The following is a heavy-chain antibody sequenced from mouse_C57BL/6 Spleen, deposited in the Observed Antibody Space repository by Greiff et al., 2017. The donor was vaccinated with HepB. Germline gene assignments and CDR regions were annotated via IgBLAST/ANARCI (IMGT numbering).Heavy chain of an antibody. Sequence: QVQLQQPGAELVRPGSSVKLSCKASGYTFTSYWMHWVKQRPIQGLEWIGNIDPSDSETHYNQKFKDKATLTVDKSSSTAYMQPSSLTSEDSAVYYCARRYDYEYFDYWGQGTTLTVSS. V-gene: IGHV1-52*01. CDR1: GYTFTSYW. D-gene: IGHD2-4*01. J-gene: IGHJ2*01. CDR3: ARRYDYEYFDY. CDR2: IDPSDSET.